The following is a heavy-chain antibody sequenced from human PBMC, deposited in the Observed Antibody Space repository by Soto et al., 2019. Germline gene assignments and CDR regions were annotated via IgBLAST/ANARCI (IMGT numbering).Heavy chain of an antibody. CDR3: ARDTYYYDSSGYYIGASDAFDI. CDR2: ISAYNGNT. V-gene: IGHV1-18*01. Sequence: GASVKVSCKASGYTFTSYGISWVRQAPGQGLEWMGWISAYNGNTNYAQKLQGRVTMTTDTSTSTAYMELRSLRSDDTAVYYCARDTYYYDSSGYYIGASDAFDIWGQGTMVTVSS. D-gene: IGHD3-22*01. CDR1: GYTFTSYG. J-gene: IGHJ3*02.